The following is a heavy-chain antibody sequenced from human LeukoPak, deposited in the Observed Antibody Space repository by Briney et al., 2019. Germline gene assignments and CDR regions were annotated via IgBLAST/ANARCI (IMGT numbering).Heavy chain of an antibody. J-gene: IGHJ4*02. CDR3: AICVDTAMVPPGG. D-gene: IGHD5-18*01. Sequence: SETLSLTCTVSGGSISSYYWGWIRQPPGKGPEWIGNVFYSGSTNYNPSLKSRVTISVDTSKNQFSLKLSSVTAADTAVYYCAICVDTAMVPPGGWGQGTLVTVSS. CDR2: VFYSGST. CDR1: GGSISSYY. V-gene: IGHV4-59*12.